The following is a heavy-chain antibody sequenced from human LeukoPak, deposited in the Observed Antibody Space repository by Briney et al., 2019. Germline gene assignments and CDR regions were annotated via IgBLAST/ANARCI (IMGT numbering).Heavy chain of an antibody. CDR2: ISSSSSYI. CDR1: GFTFSSYG. Sequence: PGGSLRLSCAASGFTFSSYGMHWVRQAPGKGLEWVSSISSSSSYIYYADSVKGRFTISRDNAKNSLYLQMNSLRAEDTAVYYCARDQGGYYYYMDVWGKGTTVTVSS. CDR3: ARDQGGYYYYMDV. J-gene: IGHJ6*03. D-gene: IGHD2-15*01. V-gene: IGHV3-21*01.